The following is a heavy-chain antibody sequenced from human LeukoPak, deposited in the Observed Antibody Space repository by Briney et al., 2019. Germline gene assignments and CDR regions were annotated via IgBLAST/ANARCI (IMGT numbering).Heavy chain of an antibody. Sequence: GGSLRLSCAASGFTFSSYSMNWVRQAPGKGLEWVSAISGSGGSTYYADSVKGRFTISRDNSKNTLYLQMNSLRAEDTAVYYCAKTAYYYGSGSPLLDYWGQGTLVTVSS. J-gene: IGHJ4*02. CDR3: AKTAYYYGSGSPLLDY. D-gene: IGHD3-10*01. CDR2: ISGSGGST. CDR1: GFTFSSYS. V-gene: IGHV3-23*01.